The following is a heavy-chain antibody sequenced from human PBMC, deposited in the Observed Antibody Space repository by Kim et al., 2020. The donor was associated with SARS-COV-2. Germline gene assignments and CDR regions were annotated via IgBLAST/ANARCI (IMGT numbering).Heavy chain of an antibody. CDR2: ISDSGGRT. V-gene: IGHV3-23*01. CDR3: VGHGGASY. J-gene: IGHJ4*02. CDR1: GFTFRNYG. D-gene: IGHD1-26*01. Sequence: GGSLRLSCAASGFTFRNYGMTWVRQAPGKGLDWVSSISDSGGRTSYADSVQGRFTISRDNSKDTLSLQMNSLRVEDTAIYYCVGHGGASYWGQGALVTVSS.